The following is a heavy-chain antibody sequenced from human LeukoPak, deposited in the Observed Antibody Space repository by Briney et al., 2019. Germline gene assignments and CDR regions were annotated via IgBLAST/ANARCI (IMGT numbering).Heavy chain of an antibody. Sequence: GSLRLSCAASGFTLSSYAMSWVRQAPGKGLEWVSAISVSGNTYHADSVKGRFTISRDSSKNTLYLQMNRLRAEDAAVYYCAKAPVTTCSGAYCYPFDYWGQGTLVTVSS. J-gene: IGHJ4*02. CDR2: ISVSGNT. CDR3: AKAPVTTCSGAYCYPFDY. D-gene: IGHD2-21*01. V-gene: IGHV3-23*01. CDR1: GFTLSSYA.